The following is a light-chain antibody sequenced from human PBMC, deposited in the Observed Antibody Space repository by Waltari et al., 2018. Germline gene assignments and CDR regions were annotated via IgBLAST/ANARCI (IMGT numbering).Light chain of an antibody. J-gene: IGLJ3*02. CDR2: EVT. CDR3: SSYAGGSSLM. CDR1: STDVAGYDP. V-gene: IGLV2-8*01. Sequence: QSALTQPPSASGSPGQSITISCTGISTDVAGYDPVFWYQQHPGKAPKLLIYEVTKLPSGVPDRFSGSKSDNTASLAVSGLQAEDEADYYCSSYAGGSSLMFGGGTKLTVL.